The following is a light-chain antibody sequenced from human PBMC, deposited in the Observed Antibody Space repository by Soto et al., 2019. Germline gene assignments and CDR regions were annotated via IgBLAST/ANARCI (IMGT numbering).Light chain of an antibody. CDR1: SSDAGGYNY. Sequence: QSVLTQPASVSGSPGQSITISCTGTSSDAGGYNYVSWYQQHPGKAPKLMIYEVTNRPSGVSNRFSGSKSGNTASLTISGLQAEDEADYYCQAYDYSLTASVFGGGTKLTVL. J-gene: IGLJ3*02. CDR2: EVT. CDR3: QAYDYSLTASV. V-gene: IGLV2-14*01.